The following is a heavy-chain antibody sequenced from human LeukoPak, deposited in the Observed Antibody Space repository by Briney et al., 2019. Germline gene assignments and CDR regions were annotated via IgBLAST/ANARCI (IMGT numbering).Heavy chain of an antibody. Sequence: SETLSLTCTVSGGSISSYYWSWIRQPPGKGLEWSGYIYYSGSTNYNPSLKSRVTISVDTSKNQFSLKLSSVTAADTAVYYSARGGKLGTFDIWGQGTMVTVSS. V-gene: IGHV4-59*01. CDR2: IYYSGST. CDR1: GGSISSYY. J-gene: IGHJ3*02. CDR3: ARGGKLGTFDI. D-gene: IGHD3-16*01.